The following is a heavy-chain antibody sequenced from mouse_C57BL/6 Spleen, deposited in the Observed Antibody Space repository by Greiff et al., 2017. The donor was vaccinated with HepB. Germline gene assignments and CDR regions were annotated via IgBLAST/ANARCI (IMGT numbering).Heavy chain of an antibody. J-gene: IGHJ2*01. V-gene: IGHV1-50*01. D-gene: IGHD4-1*01. CDR3: ARRGNWEDFDY. CDR1: GYTFTSYW. Sequence: VQLQQPGAELVKPGASVKLSCKASGYTFTSYWMQWVKQRPGQGLEWIGEIDPSDSYTNYNQKFKGKATLTVDTSSSTAYMQLSSLTSEDSAVYYCARRGNWEDFDYWGQGTTLTVSS. CDR2: IDPSDSYT.